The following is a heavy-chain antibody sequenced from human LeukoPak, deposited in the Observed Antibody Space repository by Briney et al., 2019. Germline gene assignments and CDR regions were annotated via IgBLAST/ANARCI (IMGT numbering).Heavy chain of an antibody. V-gene: IGHV4-34*01. D-gene: IGHD3-22*01. CDR1: GGSFSGYY. CDR3: ARGSITMIVVALFDY. J-gene: IGHJ4*02. Sequence: SETLSLTCAVYGGSFSGYYWSWIRQPPGKGLEWIGEINHSGSTNYNPSLKSRVTISVDTSKNQFSLKLSSVTAADTAVYYCARGSITMIVVALFDYWGQGTLVTVSS. CDR2: INHSGST.